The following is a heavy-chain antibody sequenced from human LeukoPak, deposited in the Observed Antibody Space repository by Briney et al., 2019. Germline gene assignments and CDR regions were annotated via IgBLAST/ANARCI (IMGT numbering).Heavy chain of an antibody. CDR1: GLTLSSYT. Sequence: GGSLRLSCAASGLTLSSYTMSWVRQAPEKGLEWVSSISGGEGYTYYADSVKGRFTISRDNSENTLYLQMSSLRAEDTAVYYCATPTTYFHDSSAFDWGQGTLVTVSS. V-gene: IGHV3-23*01. CDR2: ISGGEGYT. J-gene: IGHJ4*02. CDR3: ATPTTYFHDSSAFD. D-gene: IGHD3-22*01.